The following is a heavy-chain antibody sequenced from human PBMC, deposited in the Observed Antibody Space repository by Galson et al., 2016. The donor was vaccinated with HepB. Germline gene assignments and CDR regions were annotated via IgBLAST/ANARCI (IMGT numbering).Heavy chain of an antibody. CDR2: IANSGST. CDR1: GDSINIARYF. Sequence: SETLSLTCSVSGDSINIARYFWGWIRQSPTRGLEWIGTIANSGSTYYNPSLRSRASISVDTSRNQFSLKLSSVTAADTAVYYCARRPRNYRNFDYWGQGTLVTVSS. D-gene: IGHD1-14*01. V-gene: IGHV4-39*01. J-gene: IGHJ4*02. CDR3: ARRPRNYRNFDY.